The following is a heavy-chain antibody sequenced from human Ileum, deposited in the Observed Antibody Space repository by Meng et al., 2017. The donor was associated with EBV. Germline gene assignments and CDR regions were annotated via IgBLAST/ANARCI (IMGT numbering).Heavy chain of an antibody. Sequence: QINLKESAPPVVKPTQTLTLTCTFSGFSLSTSGVGVGWIRQPPGKALEWLAMIYGQGDKHYSPSLTSRLTITKDTSKNQVVLTVTNMDPVDTATYYCAHRPSMVRGVMYFDYWGQGTLVTVSS. CDR1: GFSLSTSGVG. CDR2: IYGQGDK. V-gene: IGHV2-5*01. CDR3: AHRPSMVRGVMYFDY. D-gene: IGHD3-10*01. J-gene: IGHJ4*02.